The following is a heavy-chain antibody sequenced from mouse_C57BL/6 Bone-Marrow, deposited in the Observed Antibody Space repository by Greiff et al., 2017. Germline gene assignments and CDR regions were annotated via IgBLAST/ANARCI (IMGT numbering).Heavy chain of an antibody. CDR1: GFNINDDY. J-gene: IGHJ2*01. CDR2: IYPGNGDT. V-gene: IGHV14-4*01. CDR3: RTLFDGYSYY. Sequence: EVQLQQSGAELVRPGASVKLSCTASGFNINDDYMHWVKQRPEQGLEWIGRIYPGNGDTEYAAKFQGKATITADTSSNTAYLQLSSLTSEDSAVYYCRTLFDGYSYYWGQGTTLTVSS. D-gene: IGHD2-3*01.